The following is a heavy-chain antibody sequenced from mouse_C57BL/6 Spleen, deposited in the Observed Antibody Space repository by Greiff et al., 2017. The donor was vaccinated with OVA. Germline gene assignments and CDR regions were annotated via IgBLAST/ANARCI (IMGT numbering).Heavy chain of an antibody. CDR2: IDPSDSET. V-gene: IGHV1-52*01. Sequence: QVQLQQSGAELVRPGSSVKLSCKASGYTFTSYWMHWVKQRPIQGLEWIGNIDPSDSETHYNQKFKDKATLTVDKATSTAYMQLSSLTSEDSAVYYGARWSYYYGSSHDRDVWGTGTTVTVSS. J-gene: IGHJ1*03. D-gene: IGHD1-1*01. CDR1: GYTFTSYW. CDR3: ARWSYYYGSSHDRDV.